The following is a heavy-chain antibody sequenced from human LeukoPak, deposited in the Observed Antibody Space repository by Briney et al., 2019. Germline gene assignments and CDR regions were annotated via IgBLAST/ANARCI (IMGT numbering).Heavy chain of an antibody. CDR3: AKSGGLAAAGLGY. V-gene: IGHV3-30*02. Sequence: DSVKGRFTISRDNSKNTLYLQMNSLRPEDTAVYYCAKSGGLAAAGLGYWGQGTLVTVSS. D-gene: IGHD6-13*01. J-gene: IGHJ4*02.